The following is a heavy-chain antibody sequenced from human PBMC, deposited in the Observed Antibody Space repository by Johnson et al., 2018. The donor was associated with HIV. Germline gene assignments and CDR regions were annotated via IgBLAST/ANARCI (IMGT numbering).Heavy chain of an antibody. V-gene: IGHV3-9*01. J-gene: IGHJ3*02. Sequence: VQLVESGVGLVQPGRSLRLSCAASGFRFDDYAMHWVRQAPGKGLEWVSGISWNSGSIGYVDSVKGRFTISRDNAKNSLYLQMNSLRPEDTALYYCAKDLLESHLGGSASDIWGQGTMVTVSS. CDR1: GFRFDDYA. CDR2: ISWNSGSI. CDR3: AKDLLESHLGGSASDI. D-gene: IGHD3-10*01.